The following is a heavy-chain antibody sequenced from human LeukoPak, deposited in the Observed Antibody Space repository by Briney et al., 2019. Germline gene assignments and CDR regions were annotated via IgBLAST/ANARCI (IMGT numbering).Heavy chain of an antibody. CDR2: ISWDGGST. D-gene: IGHD3-22*01. J-gene: IGHJ4*02. CDR1: GFTFSSYA. V-gene: IGHV3-43D*03. CDR3: ARGGYYYDSSGYSPDY. Sequence: GGSLRLSCAASGFTFSSYAMHWVRQAPGKGLEWVSLISWDGGSTYYADSVKGRFTISRDNSKNSLYLQMNSLRAEDTALYYCARGGYYYDSSGYSPDYWGQGTLVTVSS.